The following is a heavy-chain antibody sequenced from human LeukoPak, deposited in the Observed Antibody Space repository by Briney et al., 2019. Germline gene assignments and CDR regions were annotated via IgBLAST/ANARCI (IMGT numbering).Heavy chain of an antibody. CDR2: IYYSGST. CDR3: ARGLGDYVWGSYRPVAFDI. J-gene: IGHJ3*02. CDR1: GGSISSSSYY. V-gene: IGHV4-39*07. D-gene: IGHD3-16*02. Sequence: PSETLSLTCTVSGGSISSSSYYWGWIRQPPGKGLEWIGSIYYSGSTYYNPSLKSRVTISVDTSKNQFSLKLSSVTAADTAVYYCARGLGDYVWGSYRPVAFDIWGQGTMVTVSS.